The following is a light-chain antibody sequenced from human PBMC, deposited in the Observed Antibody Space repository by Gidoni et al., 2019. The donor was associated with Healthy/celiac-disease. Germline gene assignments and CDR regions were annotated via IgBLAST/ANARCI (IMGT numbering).Light chain of an antibody. Sequence: EIVMTQSQATLSVSPGERATLSCRASQSVSSNLAWYQQKPGQAPRLLIYGASTRATGIPARFSGSGSGTEFTLTISSLQSEDFAVYYCQQYNNWPPKSSFGQGTKLEIK. CDR1: QSVSSN. J-gene: IGKJ2*04. CDR2: GAS. V-gene: IGKV3-15*01. CDR3: QQYNNWPPKSS.